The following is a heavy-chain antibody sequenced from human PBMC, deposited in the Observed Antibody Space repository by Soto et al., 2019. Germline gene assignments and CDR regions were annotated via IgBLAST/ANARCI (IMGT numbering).Heavy chain of an antibody. V-gene: IGHV4-34*02. CDR1: GGSFSGYY. J-gene: IGHJ4*02. CDR2: INHSGST. Sequence: QVQLQQWGAGLLKPSETLSLTCAVYGGSFSGYYWSWIRQPPGKGLEWIGEINHSGSTNYNPSLKSRVTISVDTSKNQFSLKLSSVTAADTAVYYSARGFGQQPPDYWGQGTLVTVSS. D-gene: IGHD6-13*01. CDR3: ARGFGQQPPDY.